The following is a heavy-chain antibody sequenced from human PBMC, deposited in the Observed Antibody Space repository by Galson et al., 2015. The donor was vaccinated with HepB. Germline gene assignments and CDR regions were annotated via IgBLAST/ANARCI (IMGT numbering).Heavy chain of an antibody. V-gene: IGHV6-1*01. Sequence: CAISGDSVSSNSAAWNWIRQSPPRGLEWLGRTYYRSKWYNDYAVSVKSRITINPDTSKNQFSLQLNSVTPEDTAVYYCARGGSYSSSRSFDYWGQGTLVTVSS. J-gene: IGHJ4*02. CDR3: ARGGSYSSSRSFDY. CDR2: TYYRSKWYN. CDR1: GDSVSSNSAA. D-gene: IGHD6-13*01.